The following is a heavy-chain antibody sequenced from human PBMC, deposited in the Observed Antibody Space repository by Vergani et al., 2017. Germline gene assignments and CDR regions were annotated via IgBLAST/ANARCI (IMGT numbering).Heavy chain of an antibody. Sequence: QVQLVQSGAEVKKPGASVKVSCKASGYTFTSYYMHWVRQAPGQGLEWMGIINPSGGSTSYAQKFQGRVTMTRDTSTSTGYMELSSLRSDDTAVYYCARQLTSSAAAGVVWDYWGQGALVTVSS. V-gene: IGHV1-46*01. CDR2: INPSGGST. CDR1: GYTFTSYY. J-gene: IGHJ4*02. CDR3: ARQLTSSAAAGVVWDY. D-gene: IGHD6-13*01.